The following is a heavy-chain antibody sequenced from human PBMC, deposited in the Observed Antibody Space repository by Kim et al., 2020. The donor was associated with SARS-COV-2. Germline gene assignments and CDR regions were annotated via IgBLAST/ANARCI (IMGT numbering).Heavy chain of an antibody. J-gene: IGHJ4*01. V-gene: IGHV4-39*01. Sequence: SETLSLTCTVSGAPISSSSYYRGWIRQPPGKGLEWTGSIYYSGRTHYNPSLKSRVTISVDTSKNQFSLKLSSVTAADTAVYYCARISSYYYDSSWNYYF. CDR1: GAPISSSSYY. CDR2: IYYSGRT. D-gene: IGHD3-22*01. CDR3: ARISSYYYDSSWNYYF.